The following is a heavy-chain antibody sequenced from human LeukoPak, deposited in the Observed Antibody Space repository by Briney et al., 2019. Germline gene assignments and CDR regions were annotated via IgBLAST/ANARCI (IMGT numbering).Heavy chain of an antibody. Sequence: GGSLRLSCAASGFTFSTYIMNWVRQAPGKGLEWISFISGSSNYIYYADSVKGRFTISRDNAKNLLFLQLNRLRVEDTAIYYSAGDARGGLVSGYWGQGTLVTVSS. D-gene: IGHD3/OR15-3a*01. V-gene: IGHV3-21*01. CDR1: GFTFSTYI. CDR2: ISGSSNYI. J-gene: IGHJ4*02. CDR3: AGDARGGLVSGY.